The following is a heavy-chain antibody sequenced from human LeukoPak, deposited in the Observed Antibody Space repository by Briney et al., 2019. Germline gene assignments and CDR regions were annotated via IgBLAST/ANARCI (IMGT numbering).Heavy chain of an antibody. CDR2: ISSGSSTI. Sequence: GGSLRLSCAASGFTFSSYSMNWIRQAPGKGLEWVSYISSGSSTIYYADSVKGRFTISRDNAKNSLCLQMNSLRDEDTAVYYCARENIVVVTAIRDAFDIWGQGTLLTVSS. D-gene: IGHD2-21*02. CDR3: ARENIVVVTAIRDAFDI. V-gene: IGHV3-48*02. CDR1: GFTFSSYS. J-gene: IGHJ3*02.